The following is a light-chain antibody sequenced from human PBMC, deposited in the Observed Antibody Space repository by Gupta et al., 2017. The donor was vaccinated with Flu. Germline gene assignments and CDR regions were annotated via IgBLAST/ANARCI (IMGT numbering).Light chain of an antibody. CDR2: WAS. Sequence: IVMTQSPDSLAVSLGERATINCKSSQSVLYSSNNKNQLAWYQRKPGQPPKLLISWASTRESGVPDRFSGSGSGTDFTLTISSLQAEDVALYYCQQYYSLPYTFGQGTKLEIK. CDR3: QQYYSLPYT. J-gene: IGKJ2*01. CDR1: QSVLYSSNNKNQ. V-gene: IGKV4-1*01.